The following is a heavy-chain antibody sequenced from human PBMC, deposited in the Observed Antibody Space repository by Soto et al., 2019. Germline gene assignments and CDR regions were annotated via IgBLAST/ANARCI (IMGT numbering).Heavy chain of an antibody. CDR3: AKGASNTVLAFKDY. CDR2: ISWNSGNL. J-gene: IGHJ4*02. CDR1: GFTFDDYA. D-gene: IGHD4-17*01. V-gene: IGHV3-9*01. Sequence: EVQLVESGGGLVQPGRSLRLSCAASGFTFDDYAMHWVRQGPGKGLEWVSSISWNSGNLGYSDSVKGRFTISRDNAKHSLYLQMNRLRGEDTALYYCAKGASNTVLAFKDYWGQGNLVTVSS.